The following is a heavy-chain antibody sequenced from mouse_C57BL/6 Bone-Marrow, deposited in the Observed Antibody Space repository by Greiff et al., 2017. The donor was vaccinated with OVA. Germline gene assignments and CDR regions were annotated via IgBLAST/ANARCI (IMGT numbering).Heavy chain of an antibody. Sequence: EVQGVESGGGLVKPGGSLKLSCAASGFTFSSYAMSWVRQTPEKRLEWVATISDGGSYTYYPDNVKGRFTIARDNAKNNLYLQMSHLKSEDTAVYYCARCIHYGSSSFAYWGQGTLVTVSA. CDR1: GFTFSSYA. J-gene: IGHJ3*01. V-gene: IGHV5-4*01. CDR3: ARCIHYGSSSFAY. CDR2: ISDGGSYT. D-gene: IGHD1-1*01.